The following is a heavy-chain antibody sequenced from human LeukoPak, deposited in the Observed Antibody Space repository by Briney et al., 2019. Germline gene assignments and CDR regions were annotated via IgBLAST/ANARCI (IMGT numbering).Heavy chain of an antibody. CDR3: ARSGYSSGGSDY. CDR2: IIPTFGTA. J-gene: IGHJ4*02. CDR1: GGTFSSYA. Sequence: GSSVKVSCKASGGTFSSYAISWVRQAPGQGLEWMGRIIPTFGTANYAQKFQGRVTITTDESTSTAYMELGSLRSEDTAVYYCARSGYSSGGSDYWGQGTLVTVSS. D-gene: IGHD6-25*01. V-gene: IGHV1-69*05.